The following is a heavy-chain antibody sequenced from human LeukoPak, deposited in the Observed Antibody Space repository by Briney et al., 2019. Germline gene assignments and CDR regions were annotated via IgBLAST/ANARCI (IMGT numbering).Heavy chain of an antibody. J-gene: IGHJ4*02. CDR1: GVSISSGDYY. CDR2: IYYSGST. Sequence: PSETLSLTCTVSGVSISSGDYYWSWLRQHPGKGLEWIGYIYYSGSTYFNPSLKSRVTISVDTSKNQFSLQLNSLTAADTAVYYCARGRDYSDYWGQGTLVTVSS. V-gene: IGHV4-31*03. CDR3: ARGRDYSDY.